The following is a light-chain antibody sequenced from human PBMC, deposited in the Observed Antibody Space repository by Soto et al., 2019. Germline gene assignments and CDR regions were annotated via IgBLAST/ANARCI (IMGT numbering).Light chain of an antibody. CDR1: SSDVGGYKF. Sequence: QSALTQPPSASGSPGQSVTISCTGTSSDVGGYKFVSWYQQHPGKAPKLLIYEVTQRPSGVPDRFSGTKSGNTASLTVSGLQAEDDADYYCNSYAGSNMGVFGTGTKLTVL. V-gene: IGLV2-8*01. CDR2: EVT. J-gene: IGLJ1*01. CDR3: NSYAGSNMGV.